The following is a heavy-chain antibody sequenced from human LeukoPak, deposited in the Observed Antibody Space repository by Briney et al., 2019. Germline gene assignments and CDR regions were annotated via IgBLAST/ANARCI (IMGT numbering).Heavy chain of an antibody. J-gene: IGHJ4*02. CDR2: INPSGGST. CDR3: ARSGGDAILPFDY. V-gene: IGHV1-46*01. CDR1: GYTFISYF. D-gene: IGHD2-21*02. Sequence: ASVKVSCKASGYTFISYFLHWVRQAPGQGLEWMGIINPSGGSTRYAQKFQGRVTMTRDTSTSTVYMELSSLRSEDTAVYYCARSGGDAILPFDYWGQGTLVTVSS.